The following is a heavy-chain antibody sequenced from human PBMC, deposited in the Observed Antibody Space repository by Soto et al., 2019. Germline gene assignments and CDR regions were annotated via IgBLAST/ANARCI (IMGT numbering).Heavy chain of an antibody. Sequence: QVQLVESGGGLVKPGGSLRLSCAASGFTFSHYYMSWIRQAPGKGLEWVSYISSSGSTVYYADSVKGRFTISRDNARNSRYVQMNSLRAEDTAVYYCASLFNADDFDIWGQGTMVTVSA. CDR3: ASLFNADDFDI. CDR1: GFTFSHYY. J-gene: IGHJ3*02. V-gene: IGHV3-11*01. CDR2: ISSSGSTV.